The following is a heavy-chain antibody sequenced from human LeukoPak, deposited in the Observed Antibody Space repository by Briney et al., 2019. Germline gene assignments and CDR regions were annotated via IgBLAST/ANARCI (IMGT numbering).Heavy chain of an antibody. D-gene: IGHD3-10*01. CDR1: GGSISSGSYY. V-gene: IGHV4-61*02. J-gene: IGHJ4*02. CDR3: ANTMVRGVISRTYFDY. CDR2: IYTSGST. Sequence: PSETLSLTCTVSGGSISSGSYYWSWIRQPAGKGLEWIGRIYTSGSTNYNPSLKSRVTISVETSKNQFSLKLSSVTAADTAVYYCANTMVRGVISRTYFDYWGQGTLVTVSS.